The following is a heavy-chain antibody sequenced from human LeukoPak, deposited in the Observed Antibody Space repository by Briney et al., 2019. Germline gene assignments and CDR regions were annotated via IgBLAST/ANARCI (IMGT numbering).Heavy chain of an antibody. CDR2: IPYDGSQN. CDR1: DFPFIGYT. V-gene: IGHV3-30*04. Sequence: GGSLRLSCAASDFPFIGYTMHWVRQAPGKGLEWVAGIPYDGSQNSYADSVKGRFSISRDNSQSALYLQLSSLGPEDTAVYYCAREGRFKAQHLFDYWGQGTMVTVSS. D-gene: IGHD2-2*01. J-gene: IGHJ4*02. CDR3: AREGRFKAQHLFDY.